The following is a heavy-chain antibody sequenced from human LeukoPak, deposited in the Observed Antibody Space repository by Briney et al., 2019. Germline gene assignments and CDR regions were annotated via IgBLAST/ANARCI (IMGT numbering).Heavy chain of an antibody. D-gene: IGHD4-17*01. V-gene: IGHV3-66*02. CDR3: ARTVTTGP. CDR1: GFAVSSSY. Sequence: GGSLRLSCAASGFAVSSSYMSWVRQAPGKGPEWVSVIYSGGTTNYADSVKGRFTISRDNSKNTLYLQMNSLRLEDTAEYYCARTVTTGPWGQGTLVTVSS. J-gene: IGHJ5*02. CDR2: IYSGGTT.